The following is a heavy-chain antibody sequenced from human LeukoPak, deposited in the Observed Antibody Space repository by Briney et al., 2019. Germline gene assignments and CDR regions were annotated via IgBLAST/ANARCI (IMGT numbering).Heavy chain of an antibody. J-gene: IGHJ3*02. CDR1: GFTFSSYA. CDR2: ISGSGGST. D-gene: IGHD6-13*01. Sequence: GGSLRLSCAASGFTFSSYAMSWVRQAPGKGLEWVSAISGSGGSTYYADSVKGRFTISRDNSKNTLYLQMNSLRAEDTAVYYCAIDIAAAGMGSDAFDIWGQGTMVTVSS. CDR3: AIDIAAAGMGSDAFDI. V-gene: IGHV3-23*01.